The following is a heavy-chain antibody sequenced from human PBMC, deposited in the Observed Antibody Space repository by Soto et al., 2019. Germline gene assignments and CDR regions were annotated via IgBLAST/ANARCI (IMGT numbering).Heavy chain of an antibody. CDR1: GYSFPSYW. CDR3: ARHGNSSAFDY. J-gene: IGHJ4*02. D-gene: IGHD6-19*01. V-gene: IGHV5-51*01. Sequence: EESLTISCKVSGYSFPSYWIGWVLQMPGKGLECMGIIYRGDSDNRYSPSFQGQVTISAEKSISTAYLQWRSLKASDTAMYYCARHGNSSAFDYWGQGTLVTVSS. CDR2: IYRGDSDN.